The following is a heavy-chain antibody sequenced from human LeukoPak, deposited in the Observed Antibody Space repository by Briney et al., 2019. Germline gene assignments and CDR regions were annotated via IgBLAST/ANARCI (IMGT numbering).Heavy chain of an antibody. D-gene: IGHD6-13*01. CDR1: GFTFGSYA. J-gene: IGHJ4*02. CDR2: ISGSGGST. Sequence: GGSLRLSCAASGFTFGSYAMSWVRQAPGKGLEWVSAISGSGGSTYYADSVKGRFTISRDNSKNTLYLQMNSLRAEDTAVYYCAKVRAAAGRGIPYYFDYWGQGTLVTVSS. V-gene: IGHV3-23*01. CDR3: AKVRAAAGRGIPYYFDY.